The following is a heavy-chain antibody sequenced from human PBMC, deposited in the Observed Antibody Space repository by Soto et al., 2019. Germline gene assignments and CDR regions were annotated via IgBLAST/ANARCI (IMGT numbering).Heavy chain of an antibody. Sequence: QVQLVDSGGGVVQPGGSLRLSCAASGFTFSSYGMQWVRQSPGEGLEWVAIMAHDGSDQYYGDSVKGRFTISRANSKNTLSLQMDSLRPEDTAVYYCARSSGGSSYYPPDYWGQGTLVTVSS. V-gene: IGHV3-30*03. CDR3: ARSSGGSSYYPPDY. CDR2: MAHDGSDQ. D-gene: IGHD2-15*01. J-gene: IGHJ4*02. CDR1: GFTFSSYG.